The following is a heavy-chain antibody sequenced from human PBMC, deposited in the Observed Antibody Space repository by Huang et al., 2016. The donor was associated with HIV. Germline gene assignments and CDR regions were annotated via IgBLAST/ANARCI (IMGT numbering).Heavy chain of an antibody. J-gene: IGHJ3*02. CDR3: ARVQPPHGRNPLDI. V-gene: IGHV1-46*03. CDR1: GNTFTSFR. CDR2: SIAGGGST. Sequence: QVHLVQSGAEVREPGASVKVSCRPSGNTFTSFRVHWVRQAPGQGLEWMGKSIAGGGSTTDAEKFQGRISMTRDRSTGTIFLELRSLRSEDTAMYYCARVQPPHGRNPLDIWGQGTLITVSS.